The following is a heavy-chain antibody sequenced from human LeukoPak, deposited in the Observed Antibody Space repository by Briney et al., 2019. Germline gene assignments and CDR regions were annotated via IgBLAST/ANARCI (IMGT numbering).Heavy chain of an antibody. D-gene: IGHD3-22*01. J-gene: IGHJ4*02. V-gene: IGHV3-23*01. CDR3: AKRDYYDSNGYFDY. Sequence: GGSLRLSCAASGFTFSSYAMSWFRQAPGKGLEWVSAISGSGGSTYYADSVKGRFTISRDNSKNTLYLQMNSLRAEDTAVYYCAKRDYYDSNGYFDYWGQGTLVTVSS. CDR2: ISGSGGST. CDR1: GFTFSSYA.